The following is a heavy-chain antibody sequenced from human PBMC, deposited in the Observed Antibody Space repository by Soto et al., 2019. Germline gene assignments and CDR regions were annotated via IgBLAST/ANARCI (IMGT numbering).Heavy chain of an antibody. D-gene: IGHD3-16*01. J-gene: IGHJ3*02. CDR2: MYHSGST. CDR3: ARHYVTIPKRGNDAFDI. CDR1: GGSISSFCYS. Sequence: SETLCLTCAVSGGSISSFCYSWSWIRQPPGKGLEWIGYMYHSGSTYYNPSLKSRVTISIDRSKNQFSLKLSSVTAADTAVYYCARHYVTIPKRGNDAFDIWGQGTMVTVSS. V-gene: IGHV4-30-2*01.